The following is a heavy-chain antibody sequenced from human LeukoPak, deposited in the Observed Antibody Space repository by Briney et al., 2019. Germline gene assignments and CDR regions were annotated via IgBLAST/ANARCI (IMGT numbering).Heavy chain of an antibody. J-gene: IGHJ6*03. Sequence: PGGSLRLSCAASGFTFSDYYMSWIRQAPGKGLEWVSYISSSGSTIYYADSVKGRFTISRDNAKNSLYLQMNSLRAEDTAVYYCARDKEQQLVSYYYYYYMDVWGKGTTVTVSS. CDR1: GFTFSDYY. CDR3: ARDKEQQLVSYYYYYYMDV. D-gene: IGHD6-13*01. CDR2: ISSSGSTI. V-gene: IGHV3-11*04.